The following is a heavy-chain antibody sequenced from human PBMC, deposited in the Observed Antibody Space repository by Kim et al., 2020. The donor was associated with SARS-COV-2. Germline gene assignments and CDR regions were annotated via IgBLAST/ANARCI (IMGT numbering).Heavy chain of an antibody. Sequence: GNSETRYSPSFQGQVTISADKSISTAYLQWSSLEASDTAMYYCARHRGAYWGQGTLVAVSS. D-gene: IGHD3-10*01. V-gene: IGHV5-51*01. J-gene: IGHJ4*02. CDR3: ARHRGAY. CDR2: GNSET.